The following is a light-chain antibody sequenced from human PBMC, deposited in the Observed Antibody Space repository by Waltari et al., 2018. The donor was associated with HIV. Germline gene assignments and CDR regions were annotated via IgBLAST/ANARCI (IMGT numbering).Light chain of an antibody. CDR1: SSDLGSHNL. V-gene: IGLV2-23*01. CDR2: EGT. Sequence: QSALTQPASVSGSPGQSITISCTGTSSDLGSHNLVSWYQQHPGKAPYLIIYEGTKRPSAISNRFSGSKSGNTASLTISGLQADDEADYFCWSYAGSTPYVLLGGGTKLTVL. J-gene: IGLJ2*01. CDR3: WSYAGSTPYVL.